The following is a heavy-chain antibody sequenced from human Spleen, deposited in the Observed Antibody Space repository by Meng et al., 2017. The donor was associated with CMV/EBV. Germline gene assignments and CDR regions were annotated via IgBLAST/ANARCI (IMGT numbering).Heavy chain of an antibody. J-gene: IGHJ1*01. CDR1: GGSISSSSYY. CDR2: IYYSGST. D-gene: IGHD6-19*01. CDR3: ASVNQWLPFQH. Sequence: QLQLQESGPGLVKPSETLSLTCTVSGGSISSSSYYWGWIRQPPGKGLEWIGSIYYSGSTYYNPSLKSRVTISVDTSKNQFSLKLSSVTAADTAVYYCASVNQWLPFQHWGQGTLVTVSS. V-gene: IGHV4-39*07.